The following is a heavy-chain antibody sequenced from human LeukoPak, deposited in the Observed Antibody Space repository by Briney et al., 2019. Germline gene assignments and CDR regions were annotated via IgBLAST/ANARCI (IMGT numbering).Heavy chain of an antibody. J-gene: IGHJ4*02. CDR1: GFTFSSYA. CDR3: AKRGATTVITSYFDY. CDR2: ISGSGGST. Sequence: GGSLRVSCGASGFTFSSYAMSWVRQAPGKGLEWVSAISGSGGSTYYADFVKGRFTISRDNSKNTVYLQMNSLRGDDTAVYYCAKRGATTVITSYFDYWGQGNLVTVSS. V-gene: IGHV3-23*01. D-gene: IGHD4-11*01.